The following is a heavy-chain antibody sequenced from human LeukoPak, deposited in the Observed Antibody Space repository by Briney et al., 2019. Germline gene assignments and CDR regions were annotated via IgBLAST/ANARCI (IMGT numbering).Heavy chain of an antibody. Sequence: SETLSLTCTVSGGSISSNSHSWGWVRQPPGKGLEWVATIFYSESTHYNPSLKSRVTISMDTSKNQFSLKVSSVTAADTAVYYCARHGGDNRNYFDYWGQGTLVTVSS. J-gene: IGHJ4*02. CDR1: GGSISSNSHS. CDR2: IFYSEST. V-gene: IGHV4-39*01. D-gene: IGHD4-17*01. CDR3: ARHGGDNRNYFDY.